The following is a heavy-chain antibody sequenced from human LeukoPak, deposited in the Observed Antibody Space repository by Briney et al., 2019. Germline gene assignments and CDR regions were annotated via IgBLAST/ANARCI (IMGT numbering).Heavy chain of an antibody. CDR2: IYPGDSDT. Sequence: GESLKISCKGSGYNFANSWIGWVRQMPGKGLEWMGIIYPGDSDTRYSPSFQGQVSISVDKSVSTTYLQWSSLKVSDTATYYCARQYGRPFDYWGQGTLVTVSS. V-gene: IGHV5-51*01. CDR3: ARQYGRPFDY. CDR1: GYNFANSW. D-gene: IGHD4-17*01. J-gene: IGHJ4*02.